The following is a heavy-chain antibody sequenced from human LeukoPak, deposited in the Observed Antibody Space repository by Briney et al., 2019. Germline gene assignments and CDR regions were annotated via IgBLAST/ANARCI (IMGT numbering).Heavy chain of an antibody. D-gene: IGHD6-13*01. CDR2: ISGSGGST. CDR3: ANDYYKLAVAAAGTVDY. Sequence: GGSLRLSCAASGFTFSSYARSWVRQAPGKGLEWVSAISGSGGSTYYADSVKGRFTISRDNSKNTLYLQMNSLRAEDTAVYYCANDYYKLAVAAAGTVDYWGQGTLVTVSS. J-gene: IGHJ4*02. V-gene: IGHV3-23*01. CDR1: GFTFSSYA.